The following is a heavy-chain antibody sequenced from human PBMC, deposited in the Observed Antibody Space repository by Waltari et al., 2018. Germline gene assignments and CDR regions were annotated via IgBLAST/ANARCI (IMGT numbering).Heavy chain of an antibody. Sequence: EVQLVESGGGSVQPGGSLRLSCAASGLTALNHWMNLVCKAPGKGLEWVANIKQDGSEKNYVDSVEGRFSISRDNAQNSLYLQMNSLRAEDTAIYYCVTGLTTVTAKDYFDHWGQGALVTVS. V-gene: IGHV3-7*01. CDR1: GLTALNHW. D-gene: IGHD4-17*01. CDR3: VTGLTTVTAKDYFDH. CDR2: IKQDGSEK. J-gene: IGHJ4*02.